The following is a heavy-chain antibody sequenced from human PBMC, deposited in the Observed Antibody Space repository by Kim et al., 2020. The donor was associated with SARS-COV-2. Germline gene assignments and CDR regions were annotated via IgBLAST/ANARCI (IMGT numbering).Heavy chain of an antibody. V-gene: IGHV1-18*01. J-gene: IGHJ5*02. D-gene: IGHD3-10*01. CDR2: ISAYNGNT. CDR1: GYTFTSYG. CDR3: ARVPWVRGVKRFDP. Sequence: ASVKVSCKASGYTFTSYGISWVRQAPGQGLEWMGWISAYNGNTNYAQKLQGRVTMTTDTSTSTAYMELRSLRSDDTAVYYCARVPWVRGVKRFDPWGQGTLVTVSS.